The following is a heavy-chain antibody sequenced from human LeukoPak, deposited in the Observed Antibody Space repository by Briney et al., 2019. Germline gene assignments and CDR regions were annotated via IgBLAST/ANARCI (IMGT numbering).Heavy chain of an antibody. CDR3: ARHVDYYGSGSYSH. D-gene: IGHD3-10*01. CDR2: IHSTGSS. Sequence: SETLSLTCTVSGDSIRNYYWSWIRQPPGKGLEWIGYIHSTGSSNYNPSLKGRVTISVDTSKNQFSLKLSSVTAADTAVYYCARHVDYYGSGSYSHWGQGIQVTVSS. V-gene: IGHV4-59*08. CDR1: GDSIRNYY. J-gene: IGHJ4*02.